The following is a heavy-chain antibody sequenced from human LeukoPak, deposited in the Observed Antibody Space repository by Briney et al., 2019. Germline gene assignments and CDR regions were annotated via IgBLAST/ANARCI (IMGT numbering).Heavy chain of an antibody. V-gene: IGHV1-2*02. Sequence: GASVKLSCKASGYTFSGHYMHWVRQAPGQGFEWMGWISPTSGGTTYAQKFQGRVTMTRDTSISTAYMELSRLRSDDTAVYYCVRDGLNWNYDYWGQGTLVAVSS. CDR1: GYTFSGHY. CDR3: VRDGLNWNYDY. J-gene: IGHJ4*02. D-gene: IGHD1-7*01. CDR2: ISPTSGGT.